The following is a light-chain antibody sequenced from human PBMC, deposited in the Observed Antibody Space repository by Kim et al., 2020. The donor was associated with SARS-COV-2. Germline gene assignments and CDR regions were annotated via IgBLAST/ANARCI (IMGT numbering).Light chain of an antibody. Sequence: SSELTQDPAVSVALGQTVRITCQGDSLRSYHATWYQQKPGQAPIPVIYGKNNRPSGIPDRFSGSSPGNTASLTITGTQAGDEADYYCNSRDSNNNVLFGG. V-gene: IGLV3-19*01. CDR2: GKN. J-gene: IGLJ2*01. CDR1: SLRSYH. CDR3: NSRDSNNNVL.